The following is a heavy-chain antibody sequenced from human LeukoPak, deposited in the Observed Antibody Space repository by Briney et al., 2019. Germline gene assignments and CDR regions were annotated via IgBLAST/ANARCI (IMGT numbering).Heavy chain of an antibody. CDR3: AREELVVNGYFDY. CDR1: GFTFSSYS. CDR2: ISSSSSTI. Sequence: GVSLRLSCAASGFTFSSYSMNWVRQAPGKGLEWVSYISSSSSTIYYADSVKGRFTISRDNAKNSLYLQMNSLRAEDTAVYYCAREELVVNGYFDYWGQGTLVTVSS. J-gene: IGHJ4*02. D-gene: IGHD2-8*02. V-gene: IGHV3-48*01.